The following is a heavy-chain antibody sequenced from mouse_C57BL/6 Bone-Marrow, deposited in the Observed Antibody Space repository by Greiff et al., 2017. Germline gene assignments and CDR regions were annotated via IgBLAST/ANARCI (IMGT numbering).Heavy chain of an antibody. V-gene: IGHV12-3*01. CDR3: AGDPYYGGFAY. J-gene: IGHJ3*01. Sequence: KLVESGPGLVKPSQSLFLTCSITGFPITSGYYWFWIRQSPGKPLEWMGYITHSGDTFYNPSLQSPISITRETSKNQFFLQLNSVTTEDTAMSYCAGDPYYGGFAYWGQGTLVTVSA. CDR2: ITHSGDT. D-gene: IGHD1-1*01. CDR1: GFPITSGYY.